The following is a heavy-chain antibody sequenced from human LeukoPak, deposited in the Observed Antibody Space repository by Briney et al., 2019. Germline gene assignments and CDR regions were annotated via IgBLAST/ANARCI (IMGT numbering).Heavy chain of an antibody. J-gene: IGHJ3*02. CDR3: AKCATYDSSSWFDI. V-gene: IGHV3-23*01. CDR2: ISGSGGST. Sequence: GESLKISCAASGFTFSSYAMSWVRQAPGKGLEWVSAISGSGGSTYYADSVKGRFTISRDNSKNTLYLQMNSLRAEDTAVYYCAKCATYDSSSWFDIWGQGTMVTVSS. D-gene: IGHD6-13*01. CDR1: GFTFSSYA.